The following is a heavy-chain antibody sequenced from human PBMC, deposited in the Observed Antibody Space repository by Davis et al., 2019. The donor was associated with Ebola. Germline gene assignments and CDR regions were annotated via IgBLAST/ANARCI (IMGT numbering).Heavy chain of an antibody. CDR1: GFSLISRW. V-gene: IGHV3-33*01. D-gene: IGHD4-17*01. CDR3: TGAISYGWFDP. Sequence: GESLKISCAASGFSLISRWMGWVRQAPGKGLEWVAVLWHDGINEYYGESVKGRFTISRDTSKNTVYLQMNNLRAEDTAVYYCTGAISYGWFDPWGQGTLVTVSS. CDR2: LWHDGINE. J-gene: IGHJ5*02.